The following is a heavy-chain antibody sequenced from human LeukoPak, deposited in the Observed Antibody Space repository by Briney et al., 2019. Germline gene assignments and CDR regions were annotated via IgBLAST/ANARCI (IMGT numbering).Heavy chain of an antibody. Sequence: GPSVKVTRKVSGYALTELSMHRVRQAPGQGQELMWGLVLEDGETIYAQKFQGRVTMTEDTSTDTAYMELRSLSSEDTAVYYCASVPRGGLDAFDIWGQGTMVTVSS. V-gene: IGHV1-24*01. D-gene: IGHD4-23*01. CDR2: LVLEDGET. CDR1: GYALTELS. J-gene: IGHJ3*02. CDR3: ASVPRGGLDAFDI.